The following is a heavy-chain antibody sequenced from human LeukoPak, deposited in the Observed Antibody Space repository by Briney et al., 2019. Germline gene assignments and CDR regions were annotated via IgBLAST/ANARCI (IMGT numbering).Heavy chain of an antibody. J-gene: IGHJ3*02. CDR1: GFTFSDYY. CDR2: IYHSGRT. D-gene: IGHD5-12*01. CDR3: ARGWLRFGAFDI. Sequence: GSLRLSCAASGFTFSDYYMSWIRQAPGKGLEWIGSIYHSGRTFHNPSLKSRVTISVDTSKNQFSLKLSSVTAADTAVYYCARGWLRFGAFDIWGQGTMVTVSS. V-gene: IGHV4-38-2*01.